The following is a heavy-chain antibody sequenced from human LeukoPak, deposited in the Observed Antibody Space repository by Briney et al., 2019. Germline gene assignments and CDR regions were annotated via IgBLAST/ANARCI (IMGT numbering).Heavy chain of an antibody. J-gene: IGHJ5*02. V-gene: IGHV1-69*06. CDR1: GGTFNRYA. CDR2: IIPMFDTA. D-gene: IGHD3-9*01. Sequence: SVKVSCKASGGTFNRYAISWVRQAPGQGLEWMGGIIPMFDTANYAQRFQGRLTITADKSTSTGYMELSSLRSEDTAVYYCATAILSYYDILTGYPPHNWFDPWGQGTLVTVSS. CDR3: ATAILSYYDILTGYPPHNWFDP.